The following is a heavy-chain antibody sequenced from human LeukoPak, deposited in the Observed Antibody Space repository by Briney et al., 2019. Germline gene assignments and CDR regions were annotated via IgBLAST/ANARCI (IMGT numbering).Heavy chain of an antibody. CDR1: GGSISSGDYY. CDR2: IYYSGST. J-gene: IGHJ4*02. D-gene: IGHD5-12*01. Sequence: SQTLSLTCTVSGGSISSGDYYWSWIRQPPGKGLEWIGYIYYSGSTYYNPSLKSRVTISVDTSKNQFSLKLSSVTAADTAVYYCATLDRGYSGYDLSYFDYWGQGTLVTVSS. V-gene: IGHV4-30-4*01. CDR3: ATLDRGYSGYDLSYFDY.